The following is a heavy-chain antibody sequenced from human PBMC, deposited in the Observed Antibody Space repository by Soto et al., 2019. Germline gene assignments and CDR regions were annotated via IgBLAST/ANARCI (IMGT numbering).Heavy chain of an antibody. Sequence: EVQLVESGGGLVRPGGSLKVSCTVSGFTFSGSSIHWVRHSSGRGLEWVGRMRSGAKNFATEYGASMKGRFIISRDDSTITAYLEMNSLTADDTAVYYCQLRDNMDVWGKGTTV. CDR3: QLRDNMDV. V-gene: IGHV3-73*01. CDR2: MRSGAKNFAT. CDR1: GFTFSGSS. J-gene: IGHJ6*04.